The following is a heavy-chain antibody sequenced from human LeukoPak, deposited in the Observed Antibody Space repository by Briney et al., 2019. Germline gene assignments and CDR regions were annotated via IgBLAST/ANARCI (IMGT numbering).Heavy chain of an antibody. CDR1: GGSISSSSYY. CDR3: ALDYSSGWYCAFDI. J-gene: IGHJ3*02. D-gene: IGHD6-19*01. Sequence: SGTLSLTCTVSGGSISSSSYYWGWIRQPPGKGLEWIGSIYYSGSTYYNPSLKSRVTISVDTSKNQFSLKLSSVTAADTAVYYCALDYSSGWYCAFDIWGQGTMVTVSS. V-gene: IGHV4-39*01. CDR2: IYYSGST.